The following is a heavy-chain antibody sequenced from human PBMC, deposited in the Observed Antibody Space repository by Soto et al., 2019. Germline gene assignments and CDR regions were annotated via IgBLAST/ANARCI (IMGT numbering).Heavy chain of an antibody. V-gene: IGHV4-59*01. Sequence: SETLSLTCAVSGASISNYYWSWVRQPPGKGLDWIGYIYNSGGNTGYNPSLSSRVSISVDMSKNQFSLKLTSVTSMDTAVYYCARGDTITCPWFGPGGKGTL. CDR1: GASISNYY. CDR2: IYNSGGNT. CDR3: ARGDTITCPWFGP. D-gene: IGHD2-2*01. J-gene: IGHJ5*02.